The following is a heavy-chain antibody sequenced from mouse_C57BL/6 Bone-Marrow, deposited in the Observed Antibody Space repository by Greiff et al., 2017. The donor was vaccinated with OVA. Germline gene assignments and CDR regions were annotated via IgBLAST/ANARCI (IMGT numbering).Heavy chain of an antibody. V-gene: IGHV1-62-2*01. CDR3: ARHGGGYYYGTLYYFDY. CDR2: FYPGSGSI. Sequence: QVQLQQSGAELVKPGASVKLSCKASGYTFTEYTIHWVTQRSGQGLEWIGWFYPGSGSIKYNEKFKDKATLTADKSSSTVYMEISRLKSEDSAVYFCARHGGGYYYGTLYYFDYWGQGTTLTVSS. D-gene: IGHD1-1*01. CDR1: GYTFTEYT. J-gene: IGHJ2*01.